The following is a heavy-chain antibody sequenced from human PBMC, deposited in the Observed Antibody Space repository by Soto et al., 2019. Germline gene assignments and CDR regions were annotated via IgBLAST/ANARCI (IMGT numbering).Heavy chain of an antibody. Sequence: GPVKVSCKASGYTFTGYYMHWVRQAPGQGLEWMGWINPNSGGTNYAQKFQGWVTMTRDTSISTAYMELSRLRSDDTAVYYCARDGSSDAFDIWGQGTMVTVSS. CDR1: GYTFTGYY. J-gene: IGHJ3*02. CDR3: ARDGSSDAFDI. CDR2: INPNSGGT. D-gene: IGHD6-13*01. V-gene: IGHV1-2*04.